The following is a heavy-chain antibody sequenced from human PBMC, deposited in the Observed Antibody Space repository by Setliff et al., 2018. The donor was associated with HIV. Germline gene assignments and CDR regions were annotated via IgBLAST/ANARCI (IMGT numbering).Heavy chain of an antibody. CDR1: GYTFTNYG. V-gene: IGHV1-18*01. J-gene: IGHJ6*03. CDR3: GRGRGSEGYYYMDV. Sequence: ASVKVSCKASGYTFTNYGISWVRQAPGEGLEWMGWISPYSGKKKYTQNVEDRVTMTTDASTSTAYMDVRSLKSNDTAVYYCGRGRGSEGYYYMDVWGKGTTVTVSS. CDR2: ISPYSGKK. D-gene: IGHD3-10*01.